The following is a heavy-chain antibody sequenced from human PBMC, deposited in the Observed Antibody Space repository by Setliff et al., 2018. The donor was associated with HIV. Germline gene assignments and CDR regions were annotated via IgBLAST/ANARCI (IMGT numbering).Heavy chain of an antibody. CDR1: GGSFSGYY. D-gene: IGHD4-17*01. Sequence: SETLSLTCAVYGGSFSGYYWTWIRQPPGKGLEWIGELSPSGTTRSNPSLQSRVTISLDTSNNQISLKLTSVTAADTAMYYCASFFVTTVTNQDYWGQGTPVTVSS. J-gene: IGHJ4*02. CDR2: LSPSGTT. CDR3: ASFFVTTVTNQDY. V-gene: IGHV4-34*01.